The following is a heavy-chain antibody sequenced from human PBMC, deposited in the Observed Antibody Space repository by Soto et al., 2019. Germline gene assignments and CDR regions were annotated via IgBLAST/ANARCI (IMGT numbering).Heavy chain of an antibody. CDR3: ARDLVLTGYSDYYYYCMDV. J-gene: IGHJ6*02. V-gene: IGHV3-53*01. D-gene: IGHD3-9*01. Sequence: EGSLRLSCAASAFTVSNNYMSWVRQAPGKGLEWVSVVYSGGSTYYADSVKGRFTISRDNSKNTVYLQMNSLRAEDTAVYYCARDLVLTGYSDYYYYCMDVWGQGTTVTVSS. CDR2: VYSGGST. CDR1: AFTVSNNY.